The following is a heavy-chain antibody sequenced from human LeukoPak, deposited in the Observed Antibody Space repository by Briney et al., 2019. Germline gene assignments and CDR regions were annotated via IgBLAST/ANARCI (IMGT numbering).Heavy chain of an antibody. CDR1: GYSISSGYY. D-gene: IGHD6-13*01. Sequence: SETLSLTCTVSGYSISSGYYWGWIRQPPGKGLEWIGSIYHSGSTYYNPSLKSRVTISVDTSKNQFSLKLSSVTAADTAVYYCARQSRGIAAAGKAYFDYWGQGTLVTVSS. J-gene: IGHJ4*02. V-gene: IGHV4-38-2*02. CDR3: ARQSRGIAAAGKAYFDY. CDR2: IYHSGST.